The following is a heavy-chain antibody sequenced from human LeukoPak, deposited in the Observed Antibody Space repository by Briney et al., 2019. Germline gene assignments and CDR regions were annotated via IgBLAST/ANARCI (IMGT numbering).Heavy chain of an antibody. D-gene: IGHD3-10*01. J-gene: IGHJ4*02. CDR2: FDPEDGET. CDR1: GYTLTELS. Sequence: ASVKVSCKVSGYTLTELSMHWVRQAPGKGLEWMGGFDPEDGETIYAQKFQGRVTMTRNTSISTAYMELSSLRSEDTAVYYCARGQRDYYGSGSTNWGQGTLVTVSS. CDR3: ARGQRDYYGSGSTN. V-gene: IGHV1-24*01.